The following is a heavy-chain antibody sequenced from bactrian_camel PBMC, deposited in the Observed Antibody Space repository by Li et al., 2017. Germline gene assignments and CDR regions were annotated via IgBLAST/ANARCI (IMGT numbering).Heavy chain of an antibody. J-gene: IGHJ4*01. V-gene: IGHV3S55*01. Sequence: HVQLVESGGGSVQVGGSLRLSCVGDTIGRYCMGWFRQIPDREREGVAGIESVGSTSYADSVKGRFTISLDKANNTLHLQMDNLTPEDTAMYYCAAGRGGGFCFPQIWGQGTQVTVS. CDR2: IESVGST. CDR3: AAGRGGGFCFPQI. D-gene: IGHD7*01. CDR1: DTIGRYC.